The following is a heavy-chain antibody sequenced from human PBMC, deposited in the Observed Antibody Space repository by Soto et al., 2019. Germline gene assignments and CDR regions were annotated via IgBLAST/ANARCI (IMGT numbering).Heavy chain of an antibody. CDR1: GGTFSSYT. Sequence: QVQLVQSGAEVKKPGSSVKVSCKASGGTFSSYTISWVRQAPGQGLEWMGRIIPILGIANYAQKFQGRVTITAEKSTSIAYRELRRLRSEDTAVYYCATSGSYYDILPGYFDYWGQGTLVTVSS. CDR2: IIPILGIA. J-gene: IGHJ4*02. CDR3: ATSGSYYDILPGYFDY. V-gene: IGHV1-69*02. D-gene: IGHD3-9*01.